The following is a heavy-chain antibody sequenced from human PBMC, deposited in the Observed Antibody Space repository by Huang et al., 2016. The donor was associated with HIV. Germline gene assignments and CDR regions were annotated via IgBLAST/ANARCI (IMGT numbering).Heavy chain of an antibody. CDR1: GFTFNTYA. V-gene: IGHV3-64*07. D-gene: IGHD3-10*01. Sequence: EVQLVESGGGLVQPGGSLRLSCAAAGFTFNTYAMNWVRQAPGKGLEYVSCITSNGGSTYHADSVKGRFTISRDNSKNTLCLQMGSLRAEDMAVYYCARGYGSGSPYFDLWGRGTLVTVSS. CDR2: ITSNGGST. CDR3: ARGYGSGSPYFDL. J-gene: IGHJ2*01.